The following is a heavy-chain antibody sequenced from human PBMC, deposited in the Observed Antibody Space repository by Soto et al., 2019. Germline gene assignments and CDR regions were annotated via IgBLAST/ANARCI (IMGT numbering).Heavy chain of an antibody. V-gene: IGHV3-48*01. CDR3: ARASGYDYYYYYYMDV. J-gene: IGHJ6*03. CDR1: GFTFSSYS. Sequence: GSLRLSCAASGFTFSSYSMNWVRQAPGKGLEWVSYISSSSSTIYYADSVKGRFTISRDNAKNSLYLQMNSLRAEDTAVYYCARASGYDYYYYYYMDVWGKGTTVTVSS. D-gene: IGHD5-12*01. CDR2: ISSSSSTI.